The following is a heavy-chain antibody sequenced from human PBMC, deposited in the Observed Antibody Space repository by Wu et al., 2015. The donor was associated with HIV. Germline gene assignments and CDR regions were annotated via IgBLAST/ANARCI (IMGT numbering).Heavy chain of an antibody. CDR1: GSILMELS. J-gene: IGHJ4*02. CDR3: ARPWQLRNGWPFFDY. Sequence: QVHLVQSASEVKEPGASVKVSCKASGSILMELSMHWVRQAPGQGLEWMGGIIPAFGTTDYAGKFQGRVTISADDSTSTAYMELKRLTSEDTAVYYCARPWQLRNGWPFFDYWGQGTLVTVSS. CDR2: IIPAFGTT. V-gene: IGHV1-69*13. D-gene: IGHD4-23*01.